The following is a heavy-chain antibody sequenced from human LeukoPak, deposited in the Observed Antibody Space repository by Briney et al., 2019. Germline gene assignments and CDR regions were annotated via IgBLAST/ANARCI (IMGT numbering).Heavy chain of an antibody. CDR3: AKGAASRGYTYVAN. D-gene: IGHD5-18*01. J-gene: IGHJ4*02. CDR1: AFTFRTYA. CDR2: VSGSGGST. Sequence: PGGSLRLSCAASAFTFRTYAMIWVRHAPGKGLEWVSTVSGSGGSTYYADSVKGRFTISRDNSNNTLYLQMNSLRAEDTAVYYCAKGAASRGYTYVANWGQGTLVTVSS. V-gene: IGHV3-23*01.